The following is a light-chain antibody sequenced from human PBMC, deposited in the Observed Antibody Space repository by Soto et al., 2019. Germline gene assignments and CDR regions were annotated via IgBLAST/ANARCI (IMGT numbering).Light chain of an antibody. J-gene: IGKJ2*01. V-gene: IGKV1-5*01. CDR1: QIINSW. CDR2: DAS. Sequence: GDRVTITCRASQIINSWLAWYQQKPGKAPKLLIYDASSLESGVPSRFSGSGSGTEFTLTISSLQPDDFATYYCQQYNTYPVYTFGQGNKLEIK. CDR3: QQYNTYPVYT.